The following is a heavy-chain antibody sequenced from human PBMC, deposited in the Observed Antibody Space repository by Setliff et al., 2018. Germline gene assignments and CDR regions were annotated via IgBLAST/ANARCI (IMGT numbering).Heavy chain of an antibody. CDR1: GYTFTAYD. Sequence: VASVKVSCKASGYTFTAYDIVWVRQATGQGLEWMGWMNPNSGRTGYPQKFQGRVTMTRNTSISTAYMELSSLRSEDTAVYFCARGALVLQFLEWLPRFYYMDVWG. V-gene: IGHV1-8*02. D-gene: IGHD3-3*01. J-gene: IGHJ6*03. CDR3: ARGALVLQFLEWLPRFYYMDV. CDR2: MNPNSGRT.